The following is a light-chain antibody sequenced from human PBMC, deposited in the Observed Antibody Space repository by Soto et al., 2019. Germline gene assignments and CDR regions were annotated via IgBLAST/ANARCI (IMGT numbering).Light chain of an antibody. V-gene: IGKV3-15*01. J-gene: IGKJ1*01. CDR1: QTIYSN. CDR2: RAS. Sequence: IGMTQSPATLSVSPGERATLSCRASQTIYSNVAWYQQRPGQPPRLLIYRASSRATGIPDRFSGSGSGTEFTLTINSLKSEDFAVYYCQQYQNLWTFGQGTKVEIK. CDR3: QQYQNLWT.